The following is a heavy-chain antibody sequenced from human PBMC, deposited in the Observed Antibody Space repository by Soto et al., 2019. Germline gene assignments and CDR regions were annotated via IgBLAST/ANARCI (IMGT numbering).Heavy chain of an antibody. J-gene: IGHJ4*02. CDR3: ARSRGRWLFGYFDY. CDR2: INAGNGNT. D-gene: IGHD3-22*01. CDR1: GYTFTSCA. V-gene: IGHV1-3*01. Sequence: ASVKVSCKASGYTFTSCAMHWVRQAPGQRLEWMGWINAGNGNTKYSQKFQGRVTITRDTSASTAYMELSSLRSEDTAVYYCARSRGRWLFGYFDYWGQGTLVTVSS.